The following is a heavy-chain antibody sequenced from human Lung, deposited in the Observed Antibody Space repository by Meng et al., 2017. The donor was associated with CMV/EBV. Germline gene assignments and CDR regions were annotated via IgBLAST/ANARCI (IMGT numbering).Heavy chain of an antibody. J-gene: IGHJ4*02. CDR1: GYSISSGYY. CDR3: ARARFDY. Sequence: SXTLSLTCTVSGYSISSGYYWGWVRQPPGKGLEWIGSIYHSGSTYYNPSLNSRVTISVDTSKNQFALKLGSVTAADTAVYYCARARFDYWGQGTLVTVSS. V-gene: IGHV4-38-2*02. CDR2: IYHSGST.